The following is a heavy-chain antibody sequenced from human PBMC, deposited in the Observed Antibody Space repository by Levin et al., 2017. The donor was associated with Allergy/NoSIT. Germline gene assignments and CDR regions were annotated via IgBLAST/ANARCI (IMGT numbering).Heavy chain of an antibody. D-gene: IGHD3-10*01. V-gene: IGHV3-48*01. CDR3: ARAAGSGSYYFLW. CDR2: ISSSSSTI. Sequence: ETLSLTCAASGFTFSSYSMNWVRQAPGKGLEWVSYISSSSSTIYYADSVKGRFTISRDNAKNSLYLQMNSLRAEDTAVYYCARAAGSGSYYFLWWGQGTLVTVSS. CDR1: GFTFSSYS. J-gene: IGHJ4*02.